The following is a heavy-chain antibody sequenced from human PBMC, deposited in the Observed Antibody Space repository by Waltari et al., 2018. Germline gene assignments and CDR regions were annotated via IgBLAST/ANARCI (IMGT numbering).Heavy chain of an antibody. V-gene: IGHV3-30-3*01. CDR1: GFTFSHYA. Sequence: QVQLVESGGGVVQPGRSLRLSCAASGFTFSHYAMHWVRPAPGKGLEWVAVISYDGSNKYYADSVKGRFTISRDNSKNTLYLQMNSLRAEDTAVYYCAREVVVPAAIGDYWGQGTLVTVSS. J-gene: IGHJ4*02. CDR2: ISYDGSNK. D-gene: IGHD2-2*01. CDR3: AREVVVPAAIGDY.